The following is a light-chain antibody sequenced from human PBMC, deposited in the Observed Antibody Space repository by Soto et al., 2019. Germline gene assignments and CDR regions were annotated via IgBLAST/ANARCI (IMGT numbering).Light chain of an antibody. CDR1: SNDVGNYNF. Sequence: QSVLTQPASVSGSPGQSITISCTGTSNDVGNYNFVSWYQQHPGKAPKLLIYEVSYRPSGVSDRFSGSKSGNTASLSISGLQAEDESDFYCSSYTTSTAWVFGGGTQLTVL. CDR3: SSYTTSTAWV. V-gene: IGLV2-14*01. CDR2: EVS. J-gene: IGLJ3*02.